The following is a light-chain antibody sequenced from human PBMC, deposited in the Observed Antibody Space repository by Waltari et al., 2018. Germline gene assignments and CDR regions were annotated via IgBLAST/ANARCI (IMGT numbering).Light chain of an antibody. CDR2: EVD. J-gene: IGLJ2*01. CDR3: CSYARGNALV. Sequence: QSALTQPASVSGSPGQSITISCAGPSSDADSYNLFSCYQQYPGKVPKLIIYEVDKRPSGVSNRFSGSKSGNTASLTISGLQAEDEADYYCCSYARGNALVFGGGTKLTVL. CDR1: SSDADSYNL. V-gene: IGLV2-23*02.